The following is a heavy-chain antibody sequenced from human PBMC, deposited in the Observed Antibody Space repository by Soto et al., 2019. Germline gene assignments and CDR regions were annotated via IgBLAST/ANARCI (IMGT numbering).Heavy chain of an antibody. CDR2: IITLIGTA. Sequence: VQLMQSGAEVKQPGSSVKVSCKASGGTFSSHAINWVRQAPGQGLEWMGGIITLIGTANYAQNFQGRVTITADQSTSKAYMELNGMRSDDTAVYYCARDVGDGDFSAALLDWGQGTLVTVSS. J-gene: IGHJ4*02. V-gene: IGHV1-69*01. D-gene: IGHD4-17*01. CDR3: ARDVGDGDFSAALLD. CDR1: GGTFSSHA.